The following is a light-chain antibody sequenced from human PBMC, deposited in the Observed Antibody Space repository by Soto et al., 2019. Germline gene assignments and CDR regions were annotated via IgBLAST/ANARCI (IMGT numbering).Light chain of an antibody. Sequence: EIVLTQSPATLSLSPGERATLSCRASQSVSATYLAWYQQRPAQPPRLLIYSVSNRATGIPARFSGSGSGTDFTLTISSLEPEDFAVYYCQQRNYWQVTFGQGTRLEIK. CDR1: QSVSATY. CDR2: SVS. V-gene: IGKV3D-11*02. CDR3: QQRNYWQVT. J-gene: IGKJ5*01.